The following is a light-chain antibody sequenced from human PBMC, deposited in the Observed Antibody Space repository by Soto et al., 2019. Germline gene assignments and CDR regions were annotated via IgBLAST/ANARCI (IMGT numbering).Light chain of an antibody. CDR1: TSNIGSQT. CDR3: ASWDDSLNGPV. Sequence: QPVLTQPPAASGTPGQRVSISCSGSTSNIGSQTVNWYQRLPGTAPKLLIYIDNQRPSGVPDRFSGSKSGTSASLAISGLQSEDEADYFCASWDDSLNGPVFGGGIKLTVL. V-gene: IGLV1-44*01. CDR2: IDN. J-gene: IGLJ2*01.